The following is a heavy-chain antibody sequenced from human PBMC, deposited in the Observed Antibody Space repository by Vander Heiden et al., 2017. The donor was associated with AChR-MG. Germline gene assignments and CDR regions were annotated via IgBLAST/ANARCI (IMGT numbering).Heavy chain of an antibody. CDR2: IYDSGTT. CDR3: AVITDYGDHLFDY. CDR1: GDSITRGDYY. D-gene: IGHD4-17*01. V-gene: IGHV4-30-4*01. Sequence: QVQLKESGPGLVKPSQTLSLTCPVSGDSITRGDYYWSWLRQPPGKGREYIGYIYDSGTTYYSPSLKSQVTFSLDTSKNQCSLTLRSVTAADTAVYYCAVITDYGDHLFDYWGQGTLVTVST. J-gene: IGHJ4*02.